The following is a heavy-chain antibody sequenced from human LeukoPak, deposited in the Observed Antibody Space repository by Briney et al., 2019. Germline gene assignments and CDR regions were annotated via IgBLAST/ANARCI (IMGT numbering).Heavy chain of an antibody. CDR2: IYYSGST. V-gene: IGHV4-59*01. J-gene: IGHJ4*02. CDR1: GGSISSYY. D-gene: IGHD6-13*01. CDR3: ARGLGSSWPWNFDY. Sequence: LETLSLTCTVSGGSISSYYWSWIRQPPGKGLEWTGYIYYSGSTNYNPSLKSRVTISVDTSKNQFSLKLSSVTAADTAVYYCARGLGSSWPWNFDYWGQGTLVTASS.